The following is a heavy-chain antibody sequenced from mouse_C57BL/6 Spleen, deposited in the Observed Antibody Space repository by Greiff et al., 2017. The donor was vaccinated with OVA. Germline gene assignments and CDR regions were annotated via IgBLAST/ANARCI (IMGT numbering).Heavy chain of an antibody. CDR3: ARIRERGHVAF. CDR2: IWWDDDT. Sequence: QVTLKVSGPGLLQPSQTLSLTCSFSGFSLSTFGMGVGWLRQPSGKGLEWLAHIWWDDDTYYNPALKSRLSLSKDTSKHQVFLQIANVDTADTATYYCARIRERGHVAFWGKGTLVTVSA. CDR1: GFSLSTFGMG. J-gene: IGHJ3*01. D-gene: IGHD6-1*01. V-gene: IGHV8-8*01.